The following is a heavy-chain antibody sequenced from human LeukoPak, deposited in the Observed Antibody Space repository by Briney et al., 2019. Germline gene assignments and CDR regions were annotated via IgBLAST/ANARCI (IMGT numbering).Heavy chain of an antibody. CDR3: ASSGRGSSWYAY. J-gene: IGHJ4*02. Sequence: SETLSLTCTVSGGSVSSGSYYWSWIRQPPGKGLEWIGYIYYSGSTNYNPSLKSRVTISVDTSKNQFSLKLSSVTAADTAVYYCASSGRGSSWYAYWGQGTLVTVSS. CDR2: IYYSGST. V-gene: IGHV4-61*01. D-gene: IGHD6-13*01. CDR1: GGSVSSGSYY.